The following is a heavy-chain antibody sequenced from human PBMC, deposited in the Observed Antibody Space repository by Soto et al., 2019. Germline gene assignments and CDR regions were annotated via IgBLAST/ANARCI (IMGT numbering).Heavy chain of an antibody. D-gene: IGHD2-2*01. CDR3: ARDSRRGPAAGHYMDV. J-gene: IGHJ6*03. Sequence: SETLSLTCTVSGGSISSGGYYWSWIRQHPGKGLEWIGYIYYSGSTYYNTSLKSRVTISVDTSKNQFSLKLSSVTAADTAVYYCARDSRRGPAAGHYMDVWGKGTTVTVSS. V-gene: IGHV4-31*03. CDR2: IYYSGST. CDR1: GGSISSGGYY.